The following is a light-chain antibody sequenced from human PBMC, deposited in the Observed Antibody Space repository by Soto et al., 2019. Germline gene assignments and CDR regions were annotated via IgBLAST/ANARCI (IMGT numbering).Light chain of an antibody. CDR1: QSVGGNF. Sequence: EIVLTQSPGTLSLSPGERATLSCRASQSVGGNFLAWYQQKPGQAPRILIYGASTRATGIPDRFSGSGSGTDFTLTISRLEPEDFAVYHCQQYTNSPEWTVGQGTKVEIK. CDR2: GAS. J-gene: IGKJ1*01. CDR3: QQYTNSPEWT. V-gene: IGKV3-20*01.